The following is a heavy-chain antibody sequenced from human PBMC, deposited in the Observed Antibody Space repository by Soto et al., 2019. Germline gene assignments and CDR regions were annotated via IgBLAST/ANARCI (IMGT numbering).Heavy chain of an antibody. CDR2: ISIYNGNT. CDR1: GNTLSGLP. V-gene: IGHV1-58*02. J-gene: IGHJ6*02. D-gene: IGHD6-6*01. CDR3: AADEPIAARPWSYYYYGMDV. Sequence: SVKVSCKVSGNTLSGLPMHWVRQAPGQGLEWMGWISIYNGNTNYAQKLQGRVTITRDMSTSTAYMELSSLRSEDTAVYYCAADEPIAARPWSYYYYGMDVWGQGTTVTVSS.